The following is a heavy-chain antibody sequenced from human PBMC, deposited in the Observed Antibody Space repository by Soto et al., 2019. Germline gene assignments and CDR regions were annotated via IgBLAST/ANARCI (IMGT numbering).Heavy chain of an antibody. CDR2: ISGSGGST. CDR3: AKSPPPLLRSPSHRKSLAAYHHFDY. CDR1: GFTFSSYA. D-gene: IGHD3-16*01. Sequence: EVQLLESGGGLVQPGGSLRLSCAASGFTFSSYAMSWVRQAPGKGLEWVSAISGSGGSTYYADSVKGRFTISRDNSKNTLYLQMNSLRAEDTAVYYCAKSPPPLLRSPSHRKSLAAYHHFDYWGQGTLVTVSS. J-gene: IGHJ4*02. V-gene: IGHV3-23*01.